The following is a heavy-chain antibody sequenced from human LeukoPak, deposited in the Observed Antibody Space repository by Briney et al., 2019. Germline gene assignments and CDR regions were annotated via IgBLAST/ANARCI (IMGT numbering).Heavy chain of an antibody. V-gene: IGHV4-30-4*08. CDR3: ARYYDSSGNLDY. CDR2: IYYSGST. CDR1: GGSISSGDYY. J-gene: IGHJ4*02. D-gene: IGHD3-22*01. Sequence: SETLSLTCTVSGGSISSGDYYWSWIRQPPGQGLEWIGYIYYSGSTYYNPSLKSRVTISVDTSKNQFSLKLSSVTAADTAVYYCARYYDSSGNLDYWGQGTLVTVSS.